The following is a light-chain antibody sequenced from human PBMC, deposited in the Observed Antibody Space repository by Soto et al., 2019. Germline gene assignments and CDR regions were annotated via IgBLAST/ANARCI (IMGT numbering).Light chain of an antibody. V-gene: IGLV4-69*01. Sequence: QSVLTQSPSASASLGASVKLTCTLSSGHSSYAIAWHQQQPEKGPRYLMKLNSDGSHSKGDGIPDRLSGSSSGAERYLTISSLQSEDEADYYCQTWGTGIWVFGGGTQLTVL. CDR3: QTWGTGIWV. CDR2: LNSDGSH. J-gene: IGLJ3*02. CDR1: SGHSSYA.